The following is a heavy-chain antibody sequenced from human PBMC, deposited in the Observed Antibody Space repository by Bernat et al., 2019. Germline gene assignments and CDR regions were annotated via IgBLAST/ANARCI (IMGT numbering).Heavy chain of an antibody. CDR2: ISYDGSNK. V-gene: IGHV3-30*18. Sequence: VQRVESGGGVVQPGRSLRLSCAAAGFTFSSDGMHWVRQAPGKGLEWVAVISYDGSNKYYADSVKGRFTISRDNSKNTLYLQMNSLRAEDTAVYYCAKAPYSSSFYFDYWGQGTLVTVSS. CDR1: GFTFSSDG. CDR3: AKAPYSSSFYFDY. J-gene: IGHJ4*02. D-gene: IGHD6-6*01.